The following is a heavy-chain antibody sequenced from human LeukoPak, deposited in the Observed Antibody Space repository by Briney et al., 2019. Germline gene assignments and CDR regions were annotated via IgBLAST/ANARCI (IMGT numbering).Heavy chain of an antibody. V-gene: IGHV3-23*01. J-gene: IGHJ4*02. CDR1: GFTFSSYA. D-gene: IGHD6-19*01. CDR3: AKDVAPDSGWDLDY. Sequence: GGSLRLSCAASGFTFSSYAMSWVRQAPGKGLEWVSAISGSGGSTYYADSVKGRFTISRDNSKNMLYLQMNSLRVEDTAVYYCAKDVAPDSGWDLDYWGQGTLVTVSS. CDR2: ISGSGGST.